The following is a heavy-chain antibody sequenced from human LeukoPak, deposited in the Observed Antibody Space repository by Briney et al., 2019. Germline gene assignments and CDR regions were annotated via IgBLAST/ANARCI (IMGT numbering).Heavy chain of an antibody. V-gene: IGHV3-7*01. CDR1: GFTFSSHW. CDR3: AGERPSSSWYDF. D-gene: IGHD6-13*01. CDR2: IKPDGSDS. Sequence: PGGSLRLSCAASGFTFSSHWMNWVRQAPGKGLEWVANIKPDGSDSNYLDSVEGRFTISRDNAKNSLYLQMNSLRAEDTAVYYCAGERPSSSWYDFWGQGTLVTVSS. J-gene: IGHJ5*01.